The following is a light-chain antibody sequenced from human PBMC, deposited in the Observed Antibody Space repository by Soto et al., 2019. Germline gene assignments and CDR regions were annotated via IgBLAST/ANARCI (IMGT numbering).Light chain of an antibody. CDR1: QSLGIW. V-gene: IGKV1-5*01. CDR3: QHYTTHGK. CDR2: DAS. Sequence: DSQRTQAPATRAASVGDRVTIACRASQSLGIWLAWHQQKPGKAPKLLIYDASTLEDGDPSRFSGSGSGTELTLSISSLQPDDSAPYYWQHYTTHGKFGGGTKVDIK. J-gene: IGKJ4*02.